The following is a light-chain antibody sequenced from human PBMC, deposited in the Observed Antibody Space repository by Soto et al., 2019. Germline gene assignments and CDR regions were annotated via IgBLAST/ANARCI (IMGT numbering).Light chain of an antibody. CDR3: QQYGSSPWT. J-gene: IGKJ1*01. Sequence: EIVLTQSPGTLSLSPGERATLSCRARQSVSSSYLAWYQQKPGQAPRLLIYGASSRATGIPDRFNGSGSGTDFTLTISRLEPEDCAVYYCQQYGSSPWTFGQGTKVEIK. V-gene: IGKV3-20*01. CDR2: GAS. CDR1: QSVSSSY.